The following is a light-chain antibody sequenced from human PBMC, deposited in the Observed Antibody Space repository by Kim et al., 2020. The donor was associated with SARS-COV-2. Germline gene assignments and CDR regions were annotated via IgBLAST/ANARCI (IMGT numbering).Light chain of an antibody. Sequence: ESVGDRVTRTCRARQDIGNDLAWYQQNPGRAPKRLIYGASNLQSGVTSRFSGSGTETEFTLTISSLQPEDFATYSCQQHSTYPRTFGQGTKVEIK. CDR3: QQHSTYPRT. V-gene: IGKV1-17*01. CDR2: GAS. J-gene: IGKJ1*01. CDR1: QDIGND.